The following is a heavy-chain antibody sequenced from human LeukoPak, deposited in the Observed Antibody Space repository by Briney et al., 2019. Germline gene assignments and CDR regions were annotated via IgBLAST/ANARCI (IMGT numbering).Heavy chain of an antibody. J-gene: IGHJ4*02. D-gene: IGHD3-16*02. V-gene: IGHV1-18*01. CDR3: ARVRIMITFGGVIVRPADY. Sequence: RASVKVSCKASGYTFTSYGISWVRQAPGQGLGWMGWISAYNGNTNYAQKLQGRVTMTTDTSTSTAYTELRSLRSDDTAVYYCARVRIMITFGGVIVRPADYWGQGTLVTVSS. CDR2: ISAYNGNT. CDR1: GYTFTSYG.